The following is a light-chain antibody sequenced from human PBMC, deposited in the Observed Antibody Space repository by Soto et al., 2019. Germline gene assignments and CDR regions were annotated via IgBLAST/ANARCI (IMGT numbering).Light chain of an antibody. CDR1: SSNIGAGYD. CDR2: VNS. CDR3: QAYDSSLSAVV. Sequence: QSVLTQPPSVSGAPGQRVTISCTGSSSNIGAGYDVHWYQQLPGTAPKLLIYVNSNRPSGVPDRFSGSKSGTSASLALTGLQAEDEAEYYRQAYDSSLSAVVFGGGTKLTVL. J-gene: IGLJ2*01. V-gene: IGLV1-40*01.